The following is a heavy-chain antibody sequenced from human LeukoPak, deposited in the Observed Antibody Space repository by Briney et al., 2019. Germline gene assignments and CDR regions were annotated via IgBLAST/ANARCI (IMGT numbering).Heavy chain of an antibody. J-gene: IGHJ5*02. D-gene: IGHD2-2*02. CDR1: GYSFTSYY. CDR2: INPSGGST. Sequence: ASVKVSCKASGYSFTSYYMHWVRQAPGQGLEWMGIINPSGGSTSYAQKFQGRATMTRDTSTSTVYMELSRLRSDDTAVYYCAREGVVPAAIPGDWFDPWGQGTLVTVSS. CDR3: AREGVVPAAIPGDWFDP. V-gene: IGHV1-46*01.